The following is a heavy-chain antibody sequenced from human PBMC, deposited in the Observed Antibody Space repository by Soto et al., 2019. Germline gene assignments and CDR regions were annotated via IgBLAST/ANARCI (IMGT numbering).Heavy chain of an antibody. CDR3: VRGLRFLEWLFFGGYYFDY. V-gene: IGHV4-61*01. J-gene: IGHJ4*02. D-gene: IGHD3-3*01. CDR2: IYYSGST. Sequence: QAQLQESGPGLVKPSETLSLTCTVSGGSVSSGSYYRSWIRQPPGKGLEWIGYIYYSGSTNYNPSLKSRVSISVETSKNEFSLKLGSVSGADTAVYYCVRGLRFLEWLFFGGYYFDYCGQGTLVTVSS. CDR1: GGSVSSGSYY.